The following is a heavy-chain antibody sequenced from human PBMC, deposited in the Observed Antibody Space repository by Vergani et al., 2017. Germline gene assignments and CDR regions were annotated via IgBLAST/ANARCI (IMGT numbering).Heavy chain of an antibody. J-gene: IGHJ6*02. D-gene: IGHD1/OR15-1a*01. CDR3: ARGNSAYPSSGMDV. Sequence: QVQLQESGPGLVKPSQTLSLTCTVSGGSISSRTSYWSWIRQPAGKGLEWIGRGYTSGSTNYNPSLKSRVTMSVDTSKNQFSLKLSSVTATDTALYYCARGNSAYPSSGMDVWGQGTTVIVSS. V-gene: IGHV4-61*02. CDR2: GYTSGST. CDR1: GGSISSRTSY.